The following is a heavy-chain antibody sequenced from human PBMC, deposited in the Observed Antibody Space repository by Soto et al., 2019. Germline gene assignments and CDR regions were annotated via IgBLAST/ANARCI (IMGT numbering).Heavy chain of an antibody. CDR3: AHRVLRTVFGLVTTTAIYFDF. D-gene: IGHD3-3*01. Sequence: QITLKESGPTVVKPTETLTLTCTFSGFSLTTSGVGVGWVRQSPGKAPEWLALIYLDDDKRYSTSLKSRLTITKDTGKNPVVLTMANVDPADTATYYCAHRVLRTVFGLVTTTAIYFDFWGQGTPVVVSS. CDR1: GFSLTTSGVG. CDR2: IYLDDDK. J-gene: IGHJ4*02. V-gene: IGHV2-5*02.